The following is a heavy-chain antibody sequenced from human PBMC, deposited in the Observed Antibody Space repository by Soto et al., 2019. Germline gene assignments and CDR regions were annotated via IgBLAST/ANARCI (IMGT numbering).Heavy chain of an antibody. CDR1: GGTFSGYA. Sequence: SVKVSCKASGGTFSGYAISWVRQAPGQGLEWMGGIIPIFGTANYAQKFQGRVTITADESTSTAYMELSSLRSEDTAVYYCARAEPVEMAMTVGYWGQGTLVTVSS. D-gene: IGHD2-21*01. CDR2: IIPIFGTA. J-gene: IGHJ4*02. CDR3: ARAEPVEMAMTVGY. V-gene: IGHV1-69*13.